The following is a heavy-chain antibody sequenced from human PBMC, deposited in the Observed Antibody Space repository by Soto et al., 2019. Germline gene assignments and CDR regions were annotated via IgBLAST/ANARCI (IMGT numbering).Heavy chain of an antibody. J-gene: IGHJ4*02. CDR3: ARDLHY. Sequence: GESLKISCAASGFTFSSYSMNWVRQAPGKGLEWVSYISSSSTIYYADSVKGRFTISRDNAKNSLYLQMNSLRDEDTAVYYCARDLHYWGQGTLVTVSS. CDR1: GFTFSSYS. CDR2: ISSSSTI. V-gene: IGHV3-48*02.